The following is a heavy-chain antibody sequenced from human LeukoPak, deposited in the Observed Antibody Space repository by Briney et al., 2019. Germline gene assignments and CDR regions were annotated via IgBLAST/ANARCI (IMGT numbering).Heavy chain of an antibody. CDR2: ISDSGNT. J-gene: IGHJ5*02. CDR3: ARSITIFGVVTLPYNWFDP. Sequence: PSETLSLTCTVSGGSISSRSYYWGWIRQPPGKGLEWIGKISDSGNTYYSPSLRSRVTISIDMSKNQFSLKLSSVTATDTAVYYCARSITIFGVVTLPYNWFDPWGQGTLVTVSS. V-gene: IGHV4-39*01. CDR1: GGSISSRSYY. D-gene: IGHD3-3*01.